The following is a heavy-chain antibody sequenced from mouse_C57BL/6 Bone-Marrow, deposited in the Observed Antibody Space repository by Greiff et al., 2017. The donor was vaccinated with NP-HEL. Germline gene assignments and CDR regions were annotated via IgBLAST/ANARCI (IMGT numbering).Heavy chain of an antibody. V-gene: IGHV1-64*01. J-gene: IGHJ1*03. CDR2: IHPNSGST. CDR3: ARGYYGSSYVRYFDV. D-gene: IGHD1-1*01. Sequence: VQLQQPVAELVKPGASVKLSCKASGYTFTSYWMHWVKQRPGQGLEWIGMIHPNSGSTNYNEKFKSKATLTVDKSSSTAYMQLSSLTSEDSAVYYCARGYYGSSYVRYFDVWGTGTTVTVSS. CDR1: GYTFTSYW.